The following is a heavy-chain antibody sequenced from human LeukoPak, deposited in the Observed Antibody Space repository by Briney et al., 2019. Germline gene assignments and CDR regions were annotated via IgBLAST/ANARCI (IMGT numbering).Heavy chain of an antibody. D-gene: IGHD3-22*01. CDR3: ARGRKDSSGYYYFDY. Sequence: SETLSLTCTVSGGSISSSSYYWSWIRQPPGKGLEWIGYIYYSGSTNYNPSLKSRVTISVDTSKNQFSLKLSSVTAADTAVYYCARGRKDSSGYYYFDYWGQGTLVTVSS. CDR2: IYYSGST. V-gene: IGHV4-61*01. CDR1: GGSISSSSYY. J-gene: IGHJ4*02.